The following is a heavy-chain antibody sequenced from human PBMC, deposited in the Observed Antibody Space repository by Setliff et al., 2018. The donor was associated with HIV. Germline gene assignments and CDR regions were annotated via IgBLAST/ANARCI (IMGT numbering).Heavy chain of an antibody. V-gene: IGHV3-74*01. D-gene: IGHD3-22*01. J-gene: IGHJ4*02. Sequence: GGSLRLSCAASGFTFSSYAMTWVRQAPGKGLVWVSRISPDGSVINYADSVKGRFTISRDNAKNMLFLQMNSLRAEDTAVYYCARAHDNHDSSGYSHDSWGQGSLVTVSS. CDR1: GFTFSSYA. CDR2: ISPDGSVI. CDR3: ARAHDNHDSSGYSHDS.